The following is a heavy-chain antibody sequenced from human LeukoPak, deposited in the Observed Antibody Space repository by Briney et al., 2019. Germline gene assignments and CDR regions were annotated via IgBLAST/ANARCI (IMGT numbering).Heavy chain of an antibody. CDR3: ARHHSRDTAMAP. CDR1: GGSINSYY. V-gene: IGHV4-59*08. CDR2: ISYSGDS. D-gene: IGHD5-18*01. Sequence: PSETLSLTCTISGGSINSYYWSWIRQPPGKGLEYIGYISYSGDSNSNPSLKSRVTISLVTSKNQFSLKLSSVTAADTAVYYCARHHSRDTAMAPWGQGTLVTVSS. J-gene: IGHJ5*02.